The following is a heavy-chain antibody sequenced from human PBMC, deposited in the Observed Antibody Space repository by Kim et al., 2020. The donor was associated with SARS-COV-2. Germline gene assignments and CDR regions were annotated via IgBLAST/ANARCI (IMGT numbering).Heavy chain of an antibody. CDR2: R. J-gene: IGHJ4*02. Sequence: RDYADSVQGRFTISRDNAKNSVYLQMNSLRAEDTAVYYCAKSGSGSYIDYWGQGTLVTISS. V-gene: IGHV3-21*01. CDR3: AKSGSGSYIDY. D-gene: IGHD3-10*01.